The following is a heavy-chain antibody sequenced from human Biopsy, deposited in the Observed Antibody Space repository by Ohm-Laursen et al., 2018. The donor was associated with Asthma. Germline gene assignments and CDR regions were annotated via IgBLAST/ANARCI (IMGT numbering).Heavy chain of an antibody. CDR1: GFTFSSYG. D-gene: IGHD3-10*01. Sequence: SLRLSCTVTGFTFSSYGMHWVRQAPGKGLEWVAVILSDGRDKYYADSVKGRFTISRDNSKNTLYLHMHSLRAEDTAVYFCAKDRVRINSAYYFDYWGQGTLATVSS. CDR2: ILSDGRDK. J-gene: IGHJ4*02. V-gene: IGHV3-30*18. CDR3: AKDRVRINSAYYFDY.